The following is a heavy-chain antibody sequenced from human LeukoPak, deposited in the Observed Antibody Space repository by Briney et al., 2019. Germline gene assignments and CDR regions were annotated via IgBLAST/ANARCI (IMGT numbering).Heavy chain of an antibody. CDR2: IYYSGST. J-gene: IGHJ3*02. D-gene: IGHD4-17*01. CDR3: ARDPGGDYGDSTGLGAFDI. Sequence: SQTLSLTCTVSGGSISSGDYYWSWIRQPPGKGLEWIGYIYYSGSTYYNPSLKSRVTISVDTSKNQFSLKLSSVTAADTAVYYCARDPGGDYGDSTGLGAFDIWGQGTMVTVSS. CDR1: GGSISSGDYY. V-gene: IGHV4-30-4*08.